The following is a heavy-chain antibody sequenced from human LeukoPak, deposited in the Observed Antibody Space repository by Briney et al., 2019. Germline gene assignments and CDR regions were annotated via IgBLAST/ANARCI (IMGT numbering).Heavy chain of an antibody. D-gene: IGHD3-22*01. CDR2: IRYDGSNK. CDR3: AKGGDSSGYLLGFFDY. Sequence: GGSLRLSCAASGFTFSSYGMHWVRQAPGKGLEWVAFIRYDGSNKYYADSVKGRFTISRDNSKNTLYLQMNSLRAEDTAVYYCAKGGDSSGYLLGFFDYWGQGTLVTVSS. J-gene: IGHJ4*02. V-gene: IGHV3-30*02. CDR1: GFTFSSYG.